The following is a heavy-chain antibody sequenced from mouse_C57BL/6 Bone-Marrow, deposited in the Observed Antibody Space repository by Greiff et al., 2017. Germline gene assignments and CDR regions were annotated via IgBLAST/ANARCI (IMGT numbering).Heavy chain of an antibody. Sequence: EVMLVESEGGLVQPGSSMKLSCTASGFTFSDYYMAWVRQVPEKGLEWVANINYDGSSTYYLDSLKSRFIISRDNAKNILYLQMSSLKSEDTATYYCARDQGGLEFAYWGQGTLVTVSA. V-gene: IGHV5-16*01. CDR3: ARDQGGLEFAY. J-gene: IGHJ3*01. D-gene: IGHD6-1*01. CDR2: INYDGSST. CDR1: GFTFSDYY.